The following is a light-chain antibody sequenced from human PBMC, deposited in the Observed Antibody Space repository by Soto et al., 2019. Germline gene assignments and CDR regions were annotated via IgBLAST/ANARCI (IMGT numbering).Light chain of an antibody. CDR1: QSISSW. CDR3: QQYNSYPYT. V-gene: IGKV1-5*03. Sequence: DIQMTQSPSTLSASVGDRVTITCRASQSISSWLDWYQQKPGKAPKLLIYKASSLESGVPSRFSGRGSGTEFTLTISSLHPDDVATYYCQQYNSYPYTFGQGTKLEIK. J-gene: IGKJ2*01. CDR2: KAS.